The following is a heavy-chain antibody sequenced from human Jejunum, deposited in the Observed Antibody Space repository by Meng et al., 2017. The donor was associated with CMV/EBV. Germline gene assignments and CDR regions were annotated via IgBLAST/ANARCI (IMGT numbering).Heavy chain of an antibody. CDR3: ARGYSSDWYDY. J-gene: IGHJ4*02. CDR1: GGSINNYC. D-gene: IGHD6-19*01. CDR2: IYTSGTT. V-gene: IGHV4-4*07. Sequence: QWQLQESGPGRVKPSATPSLICTVPGGSINNYCWNWIRQSAGKGLEWIGRIYTSGTTNYNPSLQSRVTMSVDTSKNQFSLKLTSVTAADTAVYYCARGYSSDWYDYWGQGALVTVSS.